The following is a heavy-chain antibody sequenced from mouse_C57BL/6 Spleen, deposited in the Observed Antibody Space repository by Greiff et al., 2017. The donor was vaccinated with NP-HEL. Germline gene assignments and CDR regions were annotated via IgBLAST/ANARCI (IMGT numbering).Heavy chain of an antibody. CDR3: AGGYYYGSSYDGVDY. V-gene: IGHV1-69*01. CDR1: GYTFTSYW. J-gene: IGHJ2*01. Sequence: QVQLQQPGAELVMPGASVKLSCKASGYTFTSYWMHWVKQRPGQGLEWIGEIDPSDSYTYYNQKFKGKSTLTVDKSSSTAYMQLSSLTSEDSAVYYCAGGYYYGSSYDGVDYWGQGTTLTVSS. CDR2: IDPSDSYT. D-gene: IGHD1-1*01.